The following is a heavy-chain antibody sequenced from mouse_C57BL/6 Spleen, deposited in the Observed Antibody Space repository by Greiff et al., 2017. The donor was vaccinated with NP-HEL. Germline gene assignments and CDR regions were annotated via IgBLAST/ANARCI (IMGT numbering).Heavy chain of an antibody. CDR3: ASPSYYYGSSSYWYFDV. J-gene: IGHJ1*03. D-gene: IGHD1-1*01. Sequence: VQLQQSGAELVKPGASVKLSCKASGYTFTSYWMQWVKQRPGQGLEWIGEIDPSDSYTNYNQKFKGKATLTVDTSSSTAYMQLSSLTSEDSAVYYCASPSYYYGSSSYWYFDVWGTGTTVTVSS. CDR2: IDPSDSYT. CDR1: GYTFTSYW. V-gene: IGHV1-50*01.